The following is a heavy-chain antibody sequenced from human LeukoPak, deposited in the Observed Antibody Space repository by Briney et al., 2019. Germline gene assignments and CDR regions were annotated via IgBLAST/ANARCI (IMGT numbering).Heavy chain of an antibody. CDR1: GFTFSSYG. CDR2: IRYDGSNE. V-gene: IGHV3-30*02. Sequence: GGSLRLSCAASGFTFSSYGMHWVRQAPGKGLEWVSFIRYDGSNEYYADSVRGRFTISRDNSKNTLYLQMNSLRAEDTAVYYCTTGPTLGGRIKYYYYMDVWGKGTTVTISS. J-gene: IGHJ6*03. CDR3: TTGPTLGGRIKYYYYMDV. D-gene: IGHD3-16*01.